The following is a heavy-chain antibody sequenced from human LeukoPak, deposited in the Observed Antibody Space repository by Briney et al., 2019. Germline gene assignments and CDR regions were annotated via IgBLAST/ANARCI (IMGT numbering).Heavy chain of an antibody. CDR3: AREKRWLNDY. J-gene: IGHJ4*02. CDR1: GGSFSGYY. D-gene: IGHD5-24*01. Sequence: SETLSLTCAVYGGSFSGYYWSWIRQPPGKGLEWIGEINHSGSTNYNPSLKSRVTISVDTSKNQFSLKLSSVTAADTAVYYCAREKRWLNDYWGQGTLVTVSS. V-gene: IGHV4-34*01. CDR2: INHSGST.